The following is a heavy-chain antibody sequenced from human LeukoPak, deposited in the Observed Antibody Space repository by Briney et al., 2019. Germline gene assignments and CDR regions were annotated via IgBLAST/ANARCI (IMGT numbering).Heavy chain of an antibody. V-gene: IGHV3-23*01. Sequence: GGSLRLSCAASGFTFRSYAMSWVRQAPGKGLEWVSAISGSGGSTYYADSVKGRFTISRDNSKNTLYLQMNSLRAEDTAVYYCARLIVVVPAAIPSPRNYFDYWGQGTLVTVSS. CDR2: ISGSGGST. CDR1: GFTFRSYA. J-gene: IGHJ4*02. D-gene: IGHD2-2*02. CDR3: ARLIVVVPAAIPSPRNYFDY.